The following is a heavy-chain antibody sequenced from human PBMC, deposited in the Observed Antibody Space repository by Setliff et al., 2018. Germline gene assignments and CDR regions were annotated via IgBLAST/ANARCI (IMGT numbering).Heavy chain of an antibody. D-gene: IGHD2-15*01. CDR3: ARELLVVAANPPGYGMDV. Sequence: GGSLRLSCAASGFTFSSYAMHWVRQAPGKGLEWVAVISYDGSNKSYADSVKGRFTISRDNSKNTLYLKMNSLRAEDTAVYYCARELLVVAANPPGYGMDVWGQGTTVTVSS. J-gene: IGHJ6*02. CDR1: GFTFSSYA. V-gene: IGHV3-30-3*01. CDR2: ISYDGSNK.